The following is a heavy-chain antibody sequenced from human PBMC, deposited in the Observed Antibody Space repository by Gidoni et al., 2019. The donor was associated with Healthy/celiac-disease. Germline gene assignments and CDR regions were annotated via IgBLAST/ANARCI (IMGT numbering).Heavy chain of an antibody. CDR2: ISSSSSYI. CDR1: GFPFSSYS. D-gene: IGHD2-21*01. CDR3: ARSYNVGSGVDY. Sequence: EVQLVESGGGLVKPGTSLSLSCTASGFPFSSYSMNWVRQAPGKGLEWVSSISSSSSYIYYADSVKGRFTISRDNAKNSLYLQMNSLRAEDTAMYYCARSYNVGSGVDYWGQGTLVTVSS. V-gene: IGHV3-21*01. J-gene: IGHJ4*02.